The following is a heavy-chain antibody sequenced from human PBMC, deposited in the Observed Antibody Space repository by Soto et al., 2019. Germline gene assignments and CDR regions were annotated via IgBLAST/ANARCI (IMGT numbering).Heavy chain of an antibody. CDR1: GYTFTSYA. Sequence: QVQLVQSGAELKKPGASVKVSCKASGYTFTSYAMHWLRQAPGQRLEWMGWINAGNGNTKYSREFQGRVTITRDTSASTAYMELSSMRSEDTAVYYCARDRITMVRGVIIRLCSMDVWGRGTTVTVSS. CDR3: ARDRITMVRGVIIRLCSMDV. J-gene: IGHJ6*04. CDR2: INAGNGNT. D-gene: IGHD3-10*01. V-gene: IGHV1-3*01.